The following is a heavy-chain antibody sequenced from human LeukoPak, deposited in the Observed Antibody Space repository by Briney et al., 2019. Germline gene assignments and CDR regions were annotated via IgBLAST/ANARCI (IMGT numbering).Heavy chain of an antibody. J-gene: IGHJ5*02. D-gene: IGHD2-2*01. Sequence: SETLSLTCTVSGGSISSYYWSWIRQPPGKGLEWIGYIYYSGSTNYNPSLKSRVTISVDTSKNQFSLKLSSVTAADTAVYYCARTVRGSSTSFWFDPWGQGTLVTVSS. CDR1: GGSISSYY. CDR2: IYYSGST. CDR3: ARTVRGSSTSFWFDP. V-gene: IGHV4-59*01.